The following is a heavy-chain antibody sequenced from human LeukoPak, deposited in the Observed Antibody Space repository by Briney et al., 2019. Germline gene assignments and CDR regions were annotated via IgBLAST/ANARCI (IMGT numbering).Heavy chain of an antibody. CDR2: IYHSGST. CDR1: GYSISSGYY. D-gene: IGHD5-24*01. CDR3: ARGGMATLFDP. J-gene: IGHJ5*02. V-gene: IGHV4-38-2*02. Sequence: SETLSLTCTDPGYSISSGYYWAWIRRPPGKGLEGIGSIYHSGSTYYNPSLKSRVTISVDTSKNQFSLKLSSVTAADTAVYYCARGGMATLFDPWGQGTLVTVSS.